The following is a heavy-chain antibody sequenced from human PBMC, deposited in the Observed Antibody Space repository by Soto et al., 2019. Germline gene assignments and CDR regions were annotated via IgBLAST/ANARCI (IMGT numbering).Heavy chain of an antibody. V-gene: IGHV1-18*01. D-gene: IGHD3-22*01. CDR1: GNTFTSYG. CDR2: ISTYNGNT. CDR3: ARERGGYRWMDV. J-gene: IGHJ6*02. Sequence: QVQLVQSGAEVKKPGASVKVSCKVSGNTFTSYGITWVRQAPGQGLEWMGWISTYNGNTNYAQKLQGRVTMTTDTSTSTAYMARTSLRSDDTAVYFCARERGGYRWMDVLGQGTTVTVSS.